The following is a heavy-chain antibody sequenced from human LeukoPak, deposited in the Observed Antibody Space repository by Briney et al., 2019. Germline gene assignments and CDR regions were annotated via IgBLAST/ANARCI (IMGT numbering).Heavy chain of an antibody. CDR1: GFTFSNYW. V-gene: IGHV3-7*01. Sequence: GGSLRLSCAASGFTFSNYWMTWVRQAPGKGPEWVANIKQDGSEKYYLDSVKGRFTISRDNAKNSLYLEMNSLRAEDTAVYYCARDIASTRMDVWGQGTTVSVSS. J-gene: IGHJ6*02. CDR2: IKQDGSEK. CDR3: ARDIASTRMDV. D-gene: IGHD2-15*01.